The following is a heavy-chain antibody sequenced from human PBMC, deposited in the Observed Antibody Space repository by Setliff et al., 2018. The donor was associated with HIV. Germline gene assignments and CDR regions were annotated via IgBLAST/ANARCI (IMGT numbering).Heavy chain of an antibody. Sequence: LRLSCAASGFTVSRYYMSWVRQAPGKGLEWVSAVSASDGRTYYADSVKGRFTVSRDNSKSTLYLHMNSLRAEDTAVHYCATDRGTYWGQGTLVTVSS. J-gene: IGHJ4*02. CDR2: VSASDGRT. CDR3: ATDRGTY. D-gene: IGHD1-7*01. V-gene: IGHV3-23*01. CDR1: GFTVSRYY.